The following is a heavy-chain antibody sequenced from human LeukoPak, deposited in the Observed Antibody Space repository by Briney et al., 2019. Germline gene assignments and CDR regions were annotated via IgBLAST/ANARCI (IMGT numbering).Heavy chain of an antibody. CDR1: GFIFSNAW. CDR2: IKSKTDGGTT. V-gene: IGHV3-15*01. CDR3: ITDLREGFDY. Sequence: GGPLRLSCAPSGFIFSNAWMSWVRQAPGKGLEWVGSIKSKTDGGTTDYAAPVKGRFTISRDDSETTLYLQMNSLKTEDTAVYYCITDLREGFDYWGQGTLVTVSS. J-gene: IGHJ4*02.